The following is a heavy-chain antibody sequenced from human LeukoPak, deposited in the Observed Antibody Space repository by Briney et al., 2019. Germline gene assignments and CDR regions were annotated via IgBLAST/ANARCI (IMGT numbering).Heavy chain of an antibody. J-gene: IGHJ3*02. V-gene: IGHV4-34*01. CDR2: INHSGST. Sequence: SETLSPTCAVYGGSFSTYYWSWIRQPPGKGLEWIGEINHSGSTNYNPSLKSRVTISVDTSKNQFSLKLSSVTAADTAVYYCARSGFDDAFDIWGQGTMVTVSS. CDR1: GGSFSTYY. D-gene: IGHD3-10*01. CDR3: ARSGFDDAFDI.